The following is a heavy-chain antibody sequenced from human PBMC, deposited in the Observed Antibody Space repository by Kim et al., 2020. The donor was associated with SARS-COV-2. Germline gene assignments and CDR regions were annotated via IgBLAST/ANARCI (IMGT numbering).Heavy chain of an antibody. Sequence: GGSLRLSCAASGFTFSSYAMSWVRQAPGKGLEWVSAISGSGGSTYYADSVKGRFTISRDNSKNTLYLQMNSLRAEDTAVYYCAKVYRSKRITIFGVVPNNPVDYWGQGTLVTVSS. CDR1: GFTFSSYA. CDR2: ISGSGGST. D-gene: IGHD3-3*01. J-gene: IGHJ4*02. V-gene: IGHV3-23*01. CDR3: AKVYRSKRITIFGVVPNNPVDY.